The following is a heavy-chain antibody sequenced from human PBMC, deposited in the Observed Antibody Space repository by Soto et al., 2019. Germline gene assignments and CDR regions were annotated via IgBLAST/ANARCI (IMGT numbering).Heavy chain of an antibody. CDR2: ISAYNGNT. Sequence: ASVKVSCKASGYTFTSYGISWVRQAPGQGLEWMGWISAYNGNTNYAQKLQGRVTMTTDTSTSTAYMELRSLRSDDTAVYYCARDEPGVYYYDSSGSTVGFDYWGQGTLVTVSS. CDR1: GYTFTSYG. J-gene: IGHJ4*02. CDR3: ARDEPGVYYYDSSGSTVGFDY. V-gene: IGHV1-18*01. D-gene: IGHD3-22*01.